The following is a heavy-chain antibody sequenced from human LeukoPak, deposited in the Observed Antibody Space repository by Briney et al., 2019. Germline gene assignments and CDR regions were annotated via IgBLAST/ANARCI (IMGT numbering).Heavy chain of an antibody. V-gene: IGHV1-8*03. Sequence: RAAVKFSYKAAGSTFTSHDIKWVRQATGEGLGWRGWMNPNSGNTDDSQKFEGRVTITRNTSISTVYMELSSLRSEDTAVYYCARRLGLRSDLQAFDIWGQGTMVTVPS. D-gene: IGHD3-16*01. CDR2: MNPNSGNT. CDR1: GSTFTSHD. CDR3: ARRLGLRSDLQAFDI. J-gene: IGHJ3*02.